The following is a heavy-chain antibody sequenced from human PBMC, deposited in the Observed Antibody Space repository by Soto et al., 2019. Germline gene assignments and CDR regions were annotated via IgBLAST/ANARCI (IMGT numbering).Heavy chain of an antibody. CDR3: ARLLGYYDIRGRPNGMDF. Sequence: GESLKSSCKGSGYSFTSYWIGWVRQMPGKGLEWMGIIYPGDSDTRYSPSFQGQVTISADKSISTAYLQWSSLKASDTAMYYCARLLGYYDIRGRPNGMDFWGQGPTVTGSS. V-gene: IGHV5-51*01. D-gene: IGHD3-22*01. CDR1: GYSFTSYW. CDR2: IYPGDSDT. J-gene: IGHJ6*02.